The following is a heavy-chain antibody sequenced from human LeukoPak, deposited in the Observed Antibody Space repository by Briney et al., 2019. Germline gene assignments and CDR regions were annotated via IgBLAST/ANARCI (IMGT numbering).Heavy chain of an antibody. CDR3: ARQGRSDYFDY. J-gene: IGHJ4*02. Sequence: PSETLSLTCAVSGYSISSAYYWGWIRQPPGKGLEWIGSIYHSGSACYNPSLKSRVTISVDTSKNQFSVTLSSVTAADTAVYYCARQGRSDYFDYWGQGTLVTVSS. CDR2: IYHSGSA. CDR1: GYSISSAYY. V-gene: IGHV4-38-2*01. D-gene: IGHD2-15*01.